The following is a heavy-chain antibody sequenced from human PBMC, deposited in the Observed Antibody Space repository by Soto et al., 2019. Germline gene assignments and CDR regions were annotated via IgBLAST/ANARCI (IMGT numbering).Heavy chain of an antibody. V-gene: IGHV4-30-4*01. D-gene: IGHD7-27*01. CDR2: IYDGGTT. CDR3: ARGPSGDKIDY. Sequence: QVQLQESGPRLVSPSQTLSLACTVSGGSISSAAYCWSWIRQSPDKGLEWIGHIYDGGTTYSSPSIKGRVTISADTSETQVSLKLSSVSAADTAVYYCARGPSGDKIDYWGQGIQVTVSS. CDR1: GGSISSAAYC. J-gene: IGHJ4*02.